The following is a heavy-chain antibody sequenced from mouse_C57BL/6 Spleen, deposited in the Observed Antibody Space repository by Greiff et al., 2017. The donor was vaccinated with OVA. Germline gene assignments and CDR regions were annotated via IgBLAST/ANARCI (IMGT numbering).Heavy chain of an antibody. D-gene: IGHD2-1*01. J-gene: IGHJ3*01. V-gene: IGHV5-15*01. CDR1: GFTFSDYG. CDR2: ISNLAYSI. CDR3: AREAGYGNYGFAY. Sequence: EVHLVESGGGLVQPGGSLKLSCAASGFTFSDYGMAWVRQAPRKGPEWVAFISNLAYSIYYADTVTGRFTISRENAKNTLYLEMSSLRSEDTAMYYCAREAGYGNYGFAYWGQGTLVTVSA.